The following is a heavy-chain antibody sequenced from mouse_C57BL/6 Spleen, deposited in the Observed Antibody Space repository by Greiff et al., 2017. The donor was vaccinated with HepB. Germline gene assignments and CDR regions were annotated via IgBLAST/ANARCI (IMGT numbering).Heavy chain of an antibody. CDR1: GYTFTDYY. CDR2: INPNNGGT. V-gene: IGHV1-26*01. Sequence: EVMLQQSGPELVKPGASVKISCKASGYTFTDYYMNWVKQSHGKSLEWIGDINPNNGGTSYNQKFKGKATLTVDKSSSTAYMELRSLTSEDSAVYYCARRWLLRENAMDYWGQGTSVTVSS. CDR3: ARRWLLRENAMDY. J-gene: IGHJ4*01. D-gene: IGHD2-3*01.